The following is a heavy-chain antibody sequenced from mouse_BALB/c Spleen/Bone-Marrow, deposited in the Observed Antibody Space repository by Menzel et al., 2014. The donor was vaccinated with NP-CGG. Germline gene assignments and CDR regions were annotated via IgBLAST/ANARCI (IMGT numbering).Heavy chain of an antibody. Sequence: CRAELVRPGSSVKISCKASGYAFSAYWMNWVKQRPGQGLEWIGQIYPGDGDTNYNGKFKGKATLTADKSSSTAYMQLSSLTSEDSAVYFCTRSTATFDYWGQGITLTVSS. V-gene: IGHV1-80*01. CDR1: GYAFSAYW. D-gene: IGHD1-2*01. CDR3: TRSTATFDY. CDR2: IYPGDGDT. J-gene: IGHJ2*01.